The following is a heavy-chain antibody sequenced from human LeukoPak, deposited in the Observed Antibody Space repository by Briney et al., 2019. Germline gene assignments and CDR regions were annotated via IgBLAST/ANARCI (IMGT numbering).Heavy chain of an antibody. D-gene: IGHD3-22*01. CDR1: GGSFSGYY. J-gene: IGHJ3*02. CDR3: AREGDSIDAFDI. V-gene: IGHV4-34*01. CDR2: INHSGST. Sequence: PSETLSLTCAVYGGSFSGYYWSWIRQPPGKGLEWIGEINHSGSTSYNPSLKSRVTISVDTSKNQFSLKLSSVTAADTAVYYCAREGDSIDAFDIWGQGTMVTVSS.